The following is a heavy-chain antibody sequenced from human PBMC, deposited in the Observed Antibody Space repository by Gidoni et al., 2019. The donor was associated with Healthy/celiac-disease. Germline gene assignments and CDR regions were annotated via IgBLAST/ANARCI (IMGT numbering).Heavy chain of an antibody. D-gene: IGHD1-26*01. CDR2: IYHSGST. Sequence: QVQLQESGPGLVKPSGNLSLTCAVSGGPISSSNWWSWVRQPPGKGREWIGEIYHSGSTNYNPSLKSRVTISVDKSKNQFSLKLSSVTAADTAVYYCARDHIVGATYAFDIWGQGTMVTVSS. J-gene: IGHJ3*02. CDR3: ARDHIVGATYAFDI. CDR1: GGPISSSNW. V-gene: IGHV4-4*02.